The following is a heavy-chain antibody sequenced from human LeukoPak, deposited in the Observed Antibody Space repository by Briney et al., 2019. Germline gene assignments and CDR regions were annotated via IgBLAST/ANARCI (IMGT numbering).Heavy chain of an antibody. CDR1: VGSISTDN. J-gene: IGHJ4*02. CDR2: IYYSGRT. CDR3: AREIPASGYSYVYYFDY. V-gene: IGHV4-59*01. D-gene: IGHD5-18*01. Sequence: LETLSHTSTQTVGSISTDNWCWIRQPPGKGLEWIGYIYYSGRTSYNPSLKSRVTIPVDTSKNQFSLKLSSVTATDTAVYYCAREIPASGYSYVYYFDYWGQGTLVTVSS.